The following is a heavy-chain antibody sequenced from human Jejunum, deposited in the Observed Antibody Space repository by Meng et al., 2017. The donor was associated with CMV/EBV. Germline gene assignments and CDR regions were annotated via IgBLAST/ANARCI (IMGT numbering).Heavy chain of an antibody. D-gene: IGHD1-1*01. Sequence: FTFGDYAMHWVRQAPGKGLEWVSLISWDGGSTYYADSVQGRFTISRDNSKNSLYLQMNSLRAEDTALYYCAKDIGNWKRDYYGMDVWGQGTTVTVSS. J-gene: IGHJ6*02. V-gene: IGHV3-43D*03. CDR3: AKDIGNWKRDYYGMDV. CDR2: ISWDGGST. CDR1: FTFGDYA.